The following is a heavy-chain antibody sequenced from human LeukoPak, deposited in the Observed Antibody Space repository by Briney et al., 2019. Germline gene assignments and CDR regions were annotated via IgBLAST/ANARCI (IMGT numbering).Heavy chain of an antibody. J-gene: IGHJ4*02. CDR1: GFTFTSSA. CDR2: IVVGSGNT. D-gene: IGHD6-19*01. Sequence: SVKVSCKASGFTFTSSAMQWVRQARGQRLEWIGWIVVGSGNTNYAQKFQERVTITRDMSTSTAYMELSSLRSEDTVVYYYAAAEGYSSVWELDYWGQGALVTVSS. CDR3: AAAEGYSSVWELDY. V-gene: IGHV1-58*02.